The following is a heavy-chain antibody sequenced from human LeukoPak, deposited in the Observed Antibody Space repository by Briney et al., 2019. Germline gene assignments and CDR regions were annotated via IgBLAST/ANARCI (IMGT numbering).Heavy chain of an antibody. D-gene: IGHD2-15*01. CDR2: INSGGSST. V-gene: IGHV3-74*01. CDR1: GFTFSSYW. Sequence: PGGSLRLSCAASGFTFSSYWMHWVRQAPGKGLVWVSRINSGGSSTSYADSVKGRFTISRDNSKNTLYLQMNSLRTEDTAVYYCAKGTNYCSGGSYYSGYYYYYMDVWGKGTTVTISS. J-gene: IGHJ6*03. CDR3: AKGTNYCSGGSYYSGYYYYYMDV.